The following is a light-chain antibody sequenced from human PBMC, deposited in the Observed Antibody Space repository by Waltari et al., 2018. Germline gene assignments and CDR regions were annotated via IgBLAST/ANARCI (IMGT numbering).Light chain of an antibody. CDR2: KIL. V-gene: IGKV2-30*02. Sequence: VVMTQSPLSLPVTLGQPATLSCRSSQGLVHSDGNNYLTWFQQRPGQSPRRLIYKILNRDSGVPDRFIGSGSGTDFTLKISRVEVEDVAIYYCMQGTHWPYTFGQGTQLEI. CDR3: MQGTHWPYT. J-gene: IGKJ2*01. CDR1: QGLVHSDGNNY.